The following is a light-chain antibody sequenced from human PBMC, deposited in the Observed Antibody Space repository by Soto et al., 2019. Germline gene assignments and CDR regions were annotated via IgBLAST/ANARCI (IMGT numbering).Light chain of an antibody. CDR2: DVS. J-gene: IGLJ1*01. V-gene: IGLV2-14*01. CDR1: SIDVGGYNY. Sequence: QYALTQRAFVSGSPGQSITISCTGTSIDVGGYNYVSWYQQHPGKAPKLMIYDVSYRPSGVSDRLSGSKSGHPASLTISGLQSEDEADYYCDSYTSGSSYVFGTGTKLTVL. CDR3: DSYTSGSSYV.